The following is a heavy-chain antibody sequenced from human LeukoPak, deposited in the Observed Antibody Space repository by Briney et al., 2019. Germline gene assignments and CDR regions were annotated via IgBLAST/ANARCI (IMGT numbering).Heavy chain of an antibody. J-gene: IGHJ4*02. CDR1: GVTFSGFV. Sequence: GASLRLSCVTSGVTFSGFVMSWVRQAPGKGLEWVSSISGSGGSTDYADSVKGRFTISRDNSKNTLYLQMSSLRADDTAVYYCVRGTGYWGQGTLVTVSS. CDR3: VRGTGY. V-gene: IGHV3-23*01. CDR2: ISGSGGST.